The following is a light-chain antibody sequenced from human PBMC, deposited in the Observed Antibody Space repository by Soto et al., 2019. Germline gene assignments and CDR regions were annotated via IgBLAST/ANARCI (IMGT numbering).Light chain of an antibody. J-gene: IGLJ3*02. Sequence: QPVLTQSPSASGTPGQRVSISCSGSSSNIGSNNVYWYQQFPGSAPRFLIYPNSPRPSAVPDRFSASKSGTSASLVISGLRPEDEATYYCATWDDSPSGRSWVFGGGTKLTVL. V-gene: IGLV1-47*01. CDR2: PNS. CDR3: ATWDDSPSGRSWV. CDR1: SSNIGSNN.